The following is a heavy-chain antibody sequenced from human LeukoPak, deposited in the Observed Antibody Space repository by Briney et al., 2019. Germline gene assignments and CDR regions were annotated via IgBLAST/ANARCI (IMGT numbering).Heavy chain of an antibody. J-gene: IGHJ4*02. D-gene: IGHD2/OR15-2a*01. V-gene: IGHV4-30-4*02. Sequence: MTSETLSLTCTVSGGSISSGDNNGGGIGQPQGKGREGIGYIYYSGSTYYNPSLKSRVTISVDTSKNQFSLKLSSVTAADTAVYYCARGGHSSMALDYWGQGTLVTVSS. CDR2: IYYSGST. CDR1: GGSISSGDNN. CDR3: ARGGHSSMALDY.